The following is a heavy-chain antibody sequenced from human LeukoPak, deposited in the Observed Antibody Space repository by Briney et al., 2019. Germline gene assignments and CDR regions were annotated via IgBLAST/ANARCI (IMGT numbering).Heavy chain of an antibody. Sequence: SETLSLTCTVSGGSISSYYWSWIRQPPGKGLEWIGYIYYSGSTNYNPSLKSRVTISADTSKDQFSLKLSSVTAADTAVYYCARGGRIAAAPYGWFDPWGQGTLVTVSS. J-gene: IGHJ5*02. CDR2: IYYSGST. D-gene: IGHD6-13*01. CDR1: GGSISSYY. CDR3: ARGGRIAAAPYGWFDP. V-gene: IGHV4-59*01.